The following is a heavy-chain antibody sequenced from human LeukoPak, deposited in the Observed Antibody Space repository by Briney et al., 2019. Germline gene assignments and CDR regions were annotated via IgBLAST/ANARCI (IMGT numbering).Heavy chain of an antibody. CDR3: ATHSSGWLY. D-gene: IGHD6-19*01. CDR2: ITGSGGGT. Sequence: GGSLRLSCAASGFTFSSYTINWVRQAPGKGLEWVSGITGSGGGTYYADSVKGRFTISRDNSKNTLYLQMNSLRAEDTAVYYCATHSSGWLYWGQGTLVTVSS. CDR1: GFTFSSYT. V-gene: IGHV3-23*01. J-gene: IGHJ4*02.